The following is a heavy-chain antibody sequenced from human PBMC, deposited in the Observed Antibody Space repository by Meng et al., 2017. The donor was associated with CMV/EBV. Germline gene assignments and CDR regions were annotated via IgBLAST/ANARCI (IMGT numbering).Heavy chain of an antibody. CDR2: IYYSGST. D-gene: IGHD3-3*01. CDR3: AKVFGFLPPPFDY. J-gene: IGHJ4*02. V-gene: IGHV4-39*07. CDR1: GGSISSSSYY. Sequence: SETLSLTCTVSGGSISSSSYYWGWIRQPPGKGLEWIGSIYYSGSTYYNPSLKSRVTMSVDTSKNQFSLKLSSVTAADTAVYYCAKVFGFLPPPFDYWGQGTLVTVSS.